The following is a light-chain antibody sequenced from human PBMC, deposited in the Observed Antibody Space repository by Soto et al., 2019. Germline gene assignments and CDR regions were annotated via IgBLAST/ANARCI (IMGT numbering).Light chain of an antibody. J-gene: IGKJ3*01. Sequence: EIVLTQSPATLSLSPGERDTLSCRASQSVSSNLAWYQQKPGQAPRLLVDAASNRATGIPARFSGSGSETEFTLTSSSLEPEDFAVYYGRQRSNWPPEGVTFGPGTKVDIK. CDR1: QSVSSN. CDR3: RQRSNWPPEGVT. V-gene: IGKV3-11*01. CDR2: AAS.